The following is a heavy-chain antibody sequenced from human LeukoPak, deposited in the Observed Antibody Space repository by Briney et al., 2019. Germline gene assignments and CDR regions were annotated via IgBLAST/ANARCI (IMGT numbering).Heavy chain of an antibody. CDR1: GFTFNNYP. D-gene: IGHD4-11*01. J-gene: IGHJ4*02. V-gene: IGHV3-23*01. CDR3: AKAGGSLQYSNSDY. CDR2: ISGSGGST. Sequence: GGSLRLSCAASGFTFNNYPMRWVPQAPGKGREWVSAISGSGGSTYYTDSVRSRFTISRDNTKNTLYLQMNSLRAEDTAVYYCAKAGGSLQYSNSDYWGQGTLVTASS.